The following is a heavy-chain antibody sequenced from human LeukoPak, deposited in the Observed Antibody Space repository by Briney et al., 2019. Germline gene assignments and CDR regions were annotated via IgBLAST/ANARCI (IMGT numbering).Heavy chain of an antibody. D-gene: IGHD1-26*01. Sequence: ASVKVSCKASGYTFTSYYMHWVRQAPGQGLEWMGIINPSGGSTSYAQKFQGRVTMTRDTSTSTVYMELSSLRSEDTAVYYCAKPREAYVVGGPFDYWGQGTLVTVSS. CDR3: AKPREAYVVGGPFDY. V-gene: IGHV1-46*01. J-gene: IGHJ4*02. CDR1: GYTFTSYY. CDR2: INPSGGST.